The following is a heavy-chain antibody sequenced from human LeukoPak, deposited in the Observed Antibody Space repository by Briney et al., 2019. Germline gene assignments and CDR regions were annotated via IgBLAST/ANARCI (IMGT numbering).Heavy chain of an antibody. CDR2: MNPNSGNT. D-gene: IGHD3-22*01. J-gene: IGHJ4*02. V-gene: IGHV1-8*01. CDR1: GYTFTSYD. Sequence: GASVKVSCKASGYTFTSYDINWVRQATGQGLEWMGWMNPNSGNTGYAQKFQGRVTMTRNTSISTAYMELSSLRSEDTAVYYCARPSTQYYYDSSGSFDYWGQGTLVTVSS. CDR3: ARPSTQYYYDSSGSFDY.